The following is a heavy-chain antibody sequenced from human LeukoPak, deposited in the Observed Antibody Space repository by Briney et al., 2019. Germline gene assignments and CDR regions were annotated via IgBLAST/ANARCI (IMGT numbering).Heavy chain of an antibody. Sequence: GESLKISFKGSGYRFTSYWIGWVRPMPGRGLEWMGIIYPGDSDTRYSPSFQGQVTISADKSISTAYLQWSSLKASDTAMYYCAKEYYDRGPFDPWGQGTLVTVSS. D-gene: IGHD3-22*01. CDR1: GYRFTSYW. CDR3: AKEYYDRGPFDP. V-gene: IGHV5-51*01. J-gene: IGHJ5*02. CDR2: IYPGDSDT.